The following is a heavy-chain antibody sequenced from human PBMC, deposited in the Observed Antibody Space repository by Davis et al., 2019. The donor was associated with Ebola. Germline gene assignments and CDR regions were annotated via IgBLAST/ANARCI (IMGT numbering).Heavy chain of an antibody. J-gene: IGHJ4*02. Sequence: ASVKVSCKASGYTFTSYGISWVRQAPGQRLEWLGWISAYNGNTNYAQKLQGRVTMTTDTSTSTAYMELRRLRSDDTAVYYCARGGPYSSSTRGVDYWGQGTLVTVSS. CDR2: ISAYNGNT. D-gene: IGHD6-6*01. V-gene: IGHV1-18*01. CDR3: ARGGPYSSSTRGVDY. CDR1: GYTFTSYG.